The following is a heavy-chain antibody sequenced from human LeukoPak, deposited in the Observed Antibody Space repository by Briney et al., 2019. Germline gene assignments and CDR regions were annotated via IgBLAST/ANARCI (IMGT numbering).Heavy chain of an antibody. D-gene: IGHD6-13*01. Sequence: ASVKVSCKVSGYTLTELSMHWVRQAPGKGLAWMGGFDPEDGETIYAQKFQGRVTMTEDTSTDTAYMELSSLRSEDTAVYYCATDTIAAAGTGAFDIWGQGTMVTVSS. J-gene: IGHJ3*02. V-gene: IGHV1-24*01. CDR3: ATDTIAAAGTGAFDI. CDR1: GYTLTELS. CDR2: FDPEDGET.